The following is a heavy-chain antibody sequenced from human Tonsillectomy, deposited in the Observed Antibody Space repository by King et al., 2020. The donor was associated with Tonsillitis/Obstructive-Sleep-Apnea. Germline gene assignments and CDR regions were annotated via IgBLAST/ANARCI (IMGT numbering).Heavy chain of an antibody. CDR2: IYYSGST. CDR3: AGTYYDILTGYAY. D-gene: IGHD3-9*01. V-gene: IGHV4-59*01. CDR1: GGSISSYY. Sequence: LQLQESGPGLVKPSETLSLTCTVSGGSISSYYWSWIRQPPGKGLEWIGYIYYSGSTNYNPSLKSRVTIPVDTSKNQFSLKLSSVTAADTAVYYCAGTYYDILTGYAYWGQGTLVTVSS. J-gene: IGHJ4*02.